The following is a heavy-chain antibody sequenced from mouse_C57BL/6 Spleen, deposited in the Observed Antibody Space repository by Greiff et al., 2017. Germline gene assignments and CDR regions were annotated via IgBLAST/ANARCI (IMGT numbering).Heavy chain of an antibody. CDR3: ARLNGYDGYFDV. Sequence: EVKLQESGPELVKPGASVKIPCKASGYTFPAYNMDWVKKSHGKSLEGIGDINPNNGGTIYNQKFKGKATLTVDKSSSTAYMELRSLTSEDTAVYYCARLNGYDGYFDVWGTGTTVTVSS. CDR1: GYTFPAYN. J-gene: IGHJ1*03. V-gene: IGHV1-18*01. CDR2: INPNNGGT. D-gene: IGHD2-2*01.